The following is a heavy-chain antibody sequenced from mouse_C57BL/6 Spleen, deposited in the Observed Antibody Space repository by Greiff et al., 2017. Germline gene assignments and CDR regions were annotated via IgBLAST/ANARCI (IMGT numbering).Heavy chain of an antibody. CDR2: INPSSGYT. D-gene: IGHD4-1*01. J-gene: IGHJ4*01. CDR3: ARDDWDGYAMDY. V-gene: IGHV1-4*01. Sequence: QVQLQQSGAELARPGASVKMSCKASGYTFTSYTMHWVKQRPGQGLEWIGYINPSSGYTKYNQKFKDKATLTADKSSSTAYMQLSSLTSEDSAVYYCARDDWDGYAMDYWGQGTSVTVSS. CDR1: GYTFTSYT.